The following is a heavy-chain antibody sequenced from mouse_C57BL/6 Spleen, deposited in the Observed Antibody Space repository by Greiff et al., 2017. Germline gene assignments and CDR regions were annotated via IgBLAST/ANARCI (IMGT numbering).Heavy chain of an antibody. CDR2: ISSKRSNYAT. J-gene: IGHJ3*01. V-gene: IGHV10-3*01. CDR3: VRAHYDGYGGGFAY. Sequence: EVKVEESGGGLVQPKGSLKLSCAASGFTFNTYAMHWVSPAPGKGLEWVARISSKRSNYATYYADSVKDRFSISRDDSQSMLYLQMNNLKTEDTAIDYCVRAHYDGYGGGFAYWGQGTLVTVSA. D-gene: IGHD2-3*01. CDR1: GFTFNTYA.